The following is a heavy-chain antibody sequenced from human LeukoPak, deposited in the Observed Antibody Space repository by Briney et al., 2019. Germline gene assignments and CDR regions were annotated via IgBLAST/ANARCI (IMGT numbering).Heavy chain of an antibody. J-gene: IGHJ4*02. D-gene: IGHD5-18*01. V-gene: IGHV4-4*07. CDR2: ISTSGTT. CDR3: ARQQVYVDAAMVDYFDY. CDR1: GDSISYYY. Sequence: SETLSLTCTVSGDSISYYYWSWIRQPAGKGLEWIGRISTSGTTNYNPSLKSRVTISVDTSRNQFSLTLTSVTAADTAVYYCARQQVYVDAAMVDYFDYWGQGTLVTVSS.